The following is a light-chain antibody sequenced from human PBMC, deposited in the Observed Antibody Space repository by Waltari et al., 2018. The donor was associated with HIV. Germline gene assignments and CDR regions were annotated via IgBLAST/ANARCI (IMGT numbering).Light chain of an antibody. Sequence: SYELTQPPSVSVSPGQTARITCSGDTLPQQYAFWYQQTPGQAPVLVMYKDSERPSGIPERFSGSSSGTQVTLTVSGVQAEDEAAYYCQSTDSSGTYVIFGGGTKLTVL. J-gene: IGLJ2*01. CDR3: QSTDSSGTYVI. V-gene: IGLV3-25*03. CDR1: TLPQQY. CDR2: KDS.